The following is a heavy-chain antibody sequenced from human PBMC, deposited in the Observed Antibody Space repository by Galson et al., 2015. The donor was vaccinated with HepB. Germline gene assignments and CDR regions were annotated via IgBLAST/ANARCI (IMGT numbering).Heavy chain of an antibody. CDR3: ARENDRSGFYPTDC. J-gene: IGHJ4*02. V-gene: IGHV3-7*03. D-gene: IGHD3-22*01. CDR1: GFTFSNHW. CDR2: LNQYGSVM. Sequence: SLRLSCASSGFTFSNHWMSWVRQAPGKRPEWVANLNQYGSVMYYVDSVKGRFTISRDNAKNPLYLQMNSLRAEDTAVYFCARENDRSGFYPTDCWGQGTLVTVSS.